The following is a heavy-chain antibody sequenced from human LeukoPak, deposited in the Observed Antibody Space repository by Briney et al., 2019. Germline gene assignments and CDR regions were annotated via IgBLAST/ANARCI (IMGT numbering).Heavy chain of an antibody. Sequence: SETLSLTCTVSGGSISSSSYYWGWIRQPPGNGLEWIGSIYYSGSTDYNPSLKSRVTISQDTSLDTSRNQFYLKLSSVTAADTAVYYCATQSRNTVVVVFDYWGQGTLVTVSS. J-gene: IGHJ4*02. CDR3: ATQSRNTVVVVFDY. CDR1: GGSISSSSYY. D-gene: IGHD3-22*01. CDR2: IYYSGST. V-gene: IGHV4-39*07.